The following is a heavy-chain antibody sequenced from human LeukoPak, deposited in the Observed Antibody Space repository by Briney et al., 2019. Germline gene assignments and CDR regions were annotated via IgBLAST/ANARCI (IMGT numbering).Heavy chain of an antibody. D-gene: IGHD5-24*01. Sequence: SETLSLTCTVSDGSINSDTYYWSWIRQPAGKGLEWIGRIYTSGSTSYNPSLESRVTISVDTSNNQFSLKLSSVTAADTAVYYCAREVFYNADCWGQGTLVTVSS. CDR2: IYTSGST. V-gene: IGHV4-61*02. CDR1: DGSINSDTYY. CDR3: AREVFYNADC. J-gene: IGHJ4*02.